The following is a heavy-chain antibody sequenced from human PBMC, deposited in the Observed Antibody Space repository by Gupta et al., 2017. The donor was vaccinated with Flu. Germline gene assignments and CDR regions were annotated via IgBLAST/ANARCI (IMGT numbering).Heavy chain of an antibody. CDR2: LYTSGST. Sequence: QVQLQESGPGLVTPSQTLSLTCTVSGGSISSGSFYWSWIRQPAGKGLEWIGRLYTSGSTNYNPSLKSRVTISVDTSKNQFSLKLSSVTAADTAVYYCARDLELSPNTFDIWGQGTLVTVSS. CDR3: ARDLELSPNTFDI. D-gene: IGHD1-26*01. CDR1: GGSISSGSFY. V-gene: IGHV4-61*02. J-gene: IGHJ3*02.